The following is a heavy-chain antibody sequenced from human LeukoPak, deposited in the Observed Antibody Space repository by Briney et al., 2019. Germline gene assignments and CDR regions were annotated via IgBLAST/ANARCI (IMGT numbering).Heavy chain of an antibody. J-gene: IGHJ6*02. Sequence: GGSLRLSCAASGFTFSSYAMPWVRQAPGKGLEWVAVISYDGSNKYYADSVKGRFTISRDNSKNTLYLQMNSLRAEDTAVYYCARDRNTAMLYYYYGMDVWGQGTTVTVSS. CDR1: GFTFSSYA. CDR2: ISYDGSNK. CDR3: ARDRNTAMLYYYYGMDV. V-gene: IGHV3-30-3*01. D-gene: IGHD5-18*01.